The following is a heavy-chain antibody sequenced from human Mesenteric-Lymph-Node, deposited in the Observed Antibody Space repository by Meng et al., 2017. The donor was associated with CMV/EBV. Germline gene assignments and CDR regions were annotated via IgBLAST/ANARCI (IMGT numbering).Heavy chain of an antibody. D-gene: IGHD3-3*01. V-gene: IGHV1-8*01. CDR1: GYTFASYD. Sequence: ASVKVSCKASGYTFASYDINWVRQATGQGLEWMGWMNPNSGNTGYAQKFQGRVTMTRNTSISTAYMELSSLRSEDTAVYYCARDLRFLEWSPHYWYYDLWGRGILVTVSS. CDR2: MNPNSGNT. CDR3: ARDLRFLEWSPHYWYYDL. J-gene: IGHJ2*01.